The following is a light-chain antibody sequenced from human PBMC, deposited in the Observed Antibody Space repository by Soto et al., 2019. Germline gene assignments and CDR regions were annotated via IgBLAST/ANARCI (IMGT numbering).Light chain of an antibody. Sequence: QSVVPQPGSVSGSPGPSNAIYCTGTSSDVGTYDYVSWYQQYPDKAPKLIIYEVTQRPSGVSNRFSGSKSGNTASLTISGLQAEDEADYYCSSHTSVHTRVFGTGTKVTV. CDR3: SSHTSVHTRV. CDR2: EVT. CDR1: SSDVGTYDY. J-gene: IGLJ1*01. V-gene: IGLV2-14*01.